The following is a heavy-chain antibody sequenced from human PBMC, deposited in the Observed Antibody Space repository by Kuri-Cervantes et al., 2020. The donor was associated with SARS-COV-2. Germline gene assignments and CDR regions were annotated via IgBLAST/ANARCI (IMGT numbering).Heavy chain of an antibody. CDR1: GGSISSYY. CDR2: IYYSGST. D-gene: IGHD3-9*01. V-gene: IGHV4-39*01. J-gene: IGHJ4*02. Sequence: GSLRLSCTVSGGSISSYYWGWIRQPPGKGLEWIGSIYYSGSTYYNPSLRSRVTISVDTSKNQFSLKLSSVTAADTAVYYCARHYDILTGRLLGGFDYWGQGTLVTVSS. CDR3: ARHYDILTGRLLGGFDY.